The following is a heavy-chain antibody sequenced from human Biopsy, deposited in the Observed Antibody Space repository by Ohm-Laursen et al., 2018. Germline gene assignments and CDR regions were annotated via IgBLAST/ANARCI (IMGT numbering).Heavy chain of an antibody. D-gene: IGHD5-12*01. V-gene: IGHV4-31*02. CDR3: ARLGSGDYFPTFFDF. CDR2: IFYSANT. Sequence: TLSLTWSVSGVSINGGRYYWHWIRHHPGKGLEWIGNIFYSANTYYNPSLKSRVTISVDTSKNQFSLKLSSVTAADTAVYYCARLGSGDYFPTFFDFWGQGALVTVSS. J-gene: IGHJ4*02. CDR1: GVSINGGRYY.